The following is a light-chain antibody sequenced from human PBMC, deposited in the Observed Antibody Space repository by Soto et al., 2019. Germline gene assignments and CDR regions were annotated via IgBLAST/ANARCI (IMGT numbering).Light chain of an antibody. CDR2: DAS. V-gene: IGKV3-11*01. Sequence: EIVLTQSPATLSLSPGERATLSCRASQTIKTYLAWYQQKPGQAPRLLISDASNRATGVPARFSGSGSGTDFTLTINNLEPEDFAVYFCQQRNDWPRITFGRGTRLEIK. J-gene: IGKJ5*01. CDR1: QTIKTY. CDR3: QQRNDWPRIT.